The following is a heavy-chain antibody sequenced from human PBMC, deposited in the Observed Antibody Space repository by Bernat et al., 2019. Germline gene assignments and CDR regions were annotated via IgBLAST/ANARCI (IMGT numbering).Heavy chain of an antibody. CDR3: TTDPYSSGGSCYYYYYGMDV. CDR2: IKSKTDGETT. D-gene: IGHD2-15*01. CDR1: GFTFSNAW. J-gene: IGHJ6*02. V-gene: IGHV3-15*01. Sequence: EVQLVESGGGLVKPGGSLRLSCAASGFTFSNAWMSWVRQAPGKGLEWDGRIKSKTDGETTYYAAPLKGRLTISRDDSKYTLYLQMNILKTEDTAVYYCTTDPYSSGGSCYYYYYGMDVWGQGTTVTVSS.